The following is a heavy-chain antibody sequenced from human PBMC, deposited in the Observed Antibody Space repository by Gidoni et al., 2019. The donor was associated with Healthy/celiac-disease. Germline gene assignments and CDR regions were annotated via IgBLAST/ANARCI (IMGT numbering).Heavy chain of an antibody. CDR3: ATSQLPGYCSGGSCYPFDY. D-gene: IGHD2-15*01. CDR2: IIPIFGTA. CDR1: GGTFSSYA. J-gene: IGHJ4*02. V-gene: IGHV1-69*01. Sequence: QVQLVQSGAEVKKPGSSVKVSCKASGGTFSSYAISWVRQAPGQGLEWRGGIIPIFGTANYAQKFQGRVTITADESTSTAYMELSSLRSEDTAVYYCATSQLPGYCSGGSCYPFDYWGQGTLVTVSS.